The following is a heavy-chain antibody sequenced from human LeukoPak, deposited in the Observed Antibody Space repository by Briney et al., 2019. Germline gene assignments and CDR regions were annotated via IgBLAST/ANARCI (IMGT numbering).Heavy chain of an antibody. V-gene: IGHV1-69*04. CDR2: IIPILGIA. CDR1: GGTFSSYA. CDR3: ARDGEGFLEWSFDC. D-gene: IGHD3-3*01. Sequence: SVKVSCKASGGTFSSYAISWVRQAPGQGLEWMGRIIPILGIANYAQKFQGRVTITADKSTSTAYMELSSLRSEDTAVYYCARDGEGFLEWSFDCWGQGTLVTVSS. J-gene: IGHJ4*02.